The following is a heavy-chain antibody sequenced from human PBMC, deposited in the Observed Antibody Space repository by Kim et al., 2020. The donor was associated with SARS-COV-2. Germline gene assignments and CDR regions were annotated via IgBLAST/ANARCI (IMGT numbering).Heavy chain of an antibody. Sequence: GGSLRLSCAASGFTFSDYWMSWVRQAPGKGLEWVANIKQDGSEKYYVNSVKGRFTISRDNAKNSLYLQMNSLRAEDSAVYYCARWFSGSLDYWGQGTLVTVSS. CDR3: ARWFSGSLDY. CDR2: IKQDGSEK. J-gene: IGHJ4*02. CDR1: GFTFSDYW. D-gene: IGHD3-22*01. V-gene: IGHV3-7*03.